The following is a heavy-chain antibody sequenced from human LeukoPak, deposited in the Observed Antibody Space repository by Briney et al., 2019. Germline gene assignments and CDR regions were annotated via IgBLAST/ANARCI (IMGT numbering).Heavy chain of an antibody. J-gene: IGHJ5*02. V-gene: IGHV3-7*03. CDR3: ARDEIS. Sequence: GGSLRLSCGASRCTFSNYWMSWVRQAPGKGLEWVANIKEDGSEKDYVDSVKGRFTISRDNAKNSLYLQMNSLRAEDTAVYYCARDEISWGQGTLVTVSS. CDR1: RCTFSNYW. CDR2: IKEDGSEK.